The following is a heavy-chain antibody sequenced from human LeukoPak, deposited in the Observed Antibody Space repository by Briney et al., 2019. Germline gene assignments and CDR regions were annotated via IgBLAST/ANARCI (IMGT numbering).Heavy chain of an antibody. J-gene: IGHJ4*02. V-gene: IGHV3-53*01. CDR3: ARGRTGNYFDY. CDR1: GFTVSSNY. CDR2: IYSGGST. Sequence: GGSLRLSCAASGFTVSSNYMSWVRQAPGKGPEWVSVIYSGGSTYYADSVKGRFTISRDNSENTLYLQMNSLRAEDTAVYYCARGRTGNYFDYWGQGTLVTVSS. D-gene: IGHD7-27*01.